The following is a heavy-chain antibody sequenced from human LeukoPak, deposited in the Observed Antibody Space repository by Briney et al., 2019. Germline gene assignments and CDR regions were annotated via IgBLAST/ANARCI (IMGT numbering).Heavy chain of an antibody. CDR3: ARESWSYASKFHY. V-gene: IGHV4-4*02. D-gene: IGHD3-16*01. CDR2: ILQSGST. J-gene: IGHJ4*02. CDR1: GDSISSNYW. Sequence: PSETLSLTCAVSGDSISSNYWWSWVRQSPGKGLEWIGEILQSGSTNYNPSLRSRVTISIDKSKNRFSLNLSSVTAADTAVYYCARESWSYASKFHYWGQGTLVTVSS.